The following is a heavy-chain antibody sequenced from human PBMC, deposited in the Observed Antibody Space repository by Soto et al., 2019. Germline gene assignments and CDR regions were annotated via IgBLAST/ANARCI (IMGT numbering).Heavy chain of an antibody. Sequence: SETLSLTCTVSGGSISSNYWTWIRQPPGKGLEWIGYVYNSGSTNYNPSLKSRVTISEDMSKSQFSLKVNSMTAADTAVYYCARYRREAVAGYTLDNWGQGILVTVSS. V-gene: IGHV4-59*01. J-gene: IGHJ4*02. CDR2: VYNSGST. D-gene: IGHD6-13*01. CDR3: ARYRREAVAGYTLDN. CDR1: GGSISSNY.